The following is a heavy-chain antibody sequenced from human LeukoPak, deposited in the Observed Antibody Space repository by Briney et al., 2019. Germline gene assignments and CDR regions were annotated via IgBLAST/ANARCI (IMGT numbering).Heavy chain of an antibody. Sequence: PGGSLRLSCAASGFTLSSYVMSWVRQAPGKGLEWVSAISGSGGSTYYADSVKGRFAISRDNSKNTLYLQMNSLRAEDTAVYYCAKGCSTTSCPLWGQGTLVTVSS. CDR2: ISGSGGST. CDR1: GFTLSSYV. D-gene: IGHD2-2*01. CDR3: AKGCSTTSCPL. V-gene: IGHV3-23*01. J-gene: IGHJ4*02.